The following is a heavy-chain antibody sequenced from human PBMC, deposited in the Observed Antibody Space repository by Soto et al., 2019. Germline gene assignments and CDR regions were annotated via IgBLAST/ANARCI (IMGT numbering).Heavy chain of an antibody. D-gene: IGHD1-26*01. Sequence: GGSLRLSCAASGFTFSSYAMSWVRQAPGKGLEWVSAISGSGGSTYYAESVKGRFTISRDNSQNTLYLQMNSLRAEDTAVYYCAKDLRPYSGSYYVYWGQGTLVTVSS. CDR2: ISGSGGST. CDR1: GFTFSSYA. CDR3: AKDLRPYSGSYYVY. V-gene: IGHV3-23*01. J-gene: IGHJ4*02.